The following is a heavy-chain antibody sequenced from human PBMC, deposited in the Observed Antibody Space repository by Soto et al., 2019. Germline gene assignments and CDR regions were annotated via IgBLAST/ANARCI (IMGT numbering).Heavy chain of an antibody. CDR1: GFTFSNFA. CDR2: ISGSGEDT. D-gene: IGHD1-1*01. CDR3: ANPIPKTGTTFGF. Sequence: QLLESGGGFVQPGGSLRLSCVASGFTFSNFAMAWVRQAPGEGLEWVSAISGSGEDTFYADSMKGRLTISRDNSKDTLYLQINSLRAEDTAVYYCANPIPKTGTTFGFWGQGTLVTVSS. V-gene: IGHV3-23*01. J-gene: IGHJ4*02.